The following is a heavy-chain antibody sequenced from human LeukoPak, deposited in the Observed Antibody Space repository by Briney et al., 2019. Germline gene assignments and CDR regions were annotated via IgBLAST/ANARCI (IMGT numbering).Heavy chain of an antibody. J-gene: IGHJ4*02. CDR1: GFTFDDYG. D-gene: IGHD3-10*01. CDR2: INWNGGST. CDR3: VRDGRHGSFGDFFPL. Sequence: PGGSLRLSCAASGFTFDDYGMSWVRQAPGKGLEWVSGINWNGGSTGYADSVKGRFTISRDNAKNSLYLQMNSLGAEDTAVYYCVRDGRHGSFGDFFPLWGQGTLVTVSS. V-gene: IGHV3-20*04.